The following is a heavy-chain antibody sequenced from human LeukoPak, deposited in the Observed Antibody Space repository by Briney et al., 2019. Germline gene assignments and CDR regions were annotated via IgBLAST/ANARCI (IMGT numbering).Heavy chain of an antibody. D-gene: IGHD2-8*01. Sequence: PGGSLRLSCAASGFTFSNYAMNWVRQAPGKVLEWVASVKQDVDKKDYVDSLKDRVTISRDNGKNTLYLQMNSLRAEDTAAYYCARGPPYGVRSDFFDYWGQGTVVTVSS. J-gene: IGHJ4*02. CDR2: VKQDVDKK. CDR1: GFTFSNYA. CDR3: ARGPPYGVRSDFFDY. V-gene: IGHV3-7*01.